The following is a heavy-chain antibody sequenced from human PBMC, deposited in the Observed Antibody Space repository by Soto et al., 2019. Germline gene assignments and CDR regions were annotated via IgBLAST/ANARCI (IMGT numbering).Heavy chain of an antibody. CDR3: AKGTFLDYFDY. Sequence: EVQLLESGGGLVQPGGSLRLSCAASGFTFSTYAMSWVRQAPGKGLEWVSTISGSGESTFYADSVKGRFTISRDNSKNTLYLQMNRLRAEDTAIYYCAKGTFLDYFDYWGQGTLVTVSS. D-gene: IGHD3-16*01. CDR1: GFTFSTYA. J-gene: IGHJ4*02. CDR2: ISGSGEST. V-gene: IGHV3-23*01.